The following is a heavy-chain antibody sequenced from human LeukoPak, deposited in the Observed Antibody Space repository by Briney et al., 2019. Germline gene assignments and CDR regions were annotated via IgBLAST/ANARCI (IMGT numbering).Heavy chain of an antibody. CDR1: GFTFSNYN. J-gene: IGHJ4*02. D-gene: IGHD3-9*01. CDR3: VRGADTGYSSDS. CDR2: INSDGRST. V-gene: IGHV3-74*01. Sequence: GGSLRLSCAASGFTFSNYNMNWVRQAPGKGLVWVSRINSDGRSTNYADSVKGRFSISRDNAENTLYLQMNSLRVEDTAVYYCVRGADTGYSSDSWGQGTLVTVSS.